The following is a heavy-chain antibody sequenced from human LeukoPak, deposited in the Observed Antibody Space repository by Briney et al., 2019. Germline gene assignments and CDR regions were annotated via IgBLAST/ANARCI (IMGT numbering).Heavy chain of an antibody. V-gene: IGHV4-39*07. Sequence: TGGSLRLSCAASGFTFSSYAMSWVRQAPGKGLEWIGSIYYSGSTYYNPSLKSRVTISVDTSKNQFSLKLSSVTAADTAVYYCARARSGMTTVTTYYYYYYYMDVWGKGTTVTVSS. J-gene: IGHJ6*03. CDR3: ARARSGMTTVTTYYYYYYYMDV. CDR1: GFTFSSYA. CDR2: IYYSGST. D-gene: IGHD4-11*01.